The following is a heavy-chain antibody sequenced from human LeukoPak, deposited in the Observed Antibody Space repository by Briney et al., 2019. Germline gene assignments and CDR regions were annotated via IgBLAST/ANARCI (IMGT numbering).Heavy chain of an antibody. J-gene: IGHJ5*02. CDR3: ARAKGAVDHNWFDP. CDR2: INPNSGGT. Sequence: ASVKVSCKASGYTFTRYYMHWVRQAPGQGLEWMGRINPNSGGTNSAQKFQGRVTMTRDTSISTAYMELSRLRFDDTAVYYCARAKGAVDHNWFDPWGQGTLVTVSS. V-gene: IGHV1-2*06. CDR1: GYTFTRYY. D-gene: IGHD6-19*01.